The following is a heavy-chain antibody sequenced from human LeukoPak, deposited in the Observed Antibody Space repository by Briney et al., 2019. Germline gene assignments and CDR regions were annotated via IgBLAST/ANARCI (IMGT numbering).Heavy chain of an antibody. CDR3: ATNPSPRVGAMGYYFDY. CDR2: INPNSGGT. D-gene: IGHD1-26*01. J-gene: IGHJ4*02. Sequence: WASVKVSCKASGGTFSSYAISWVRQAPGQGLEWMGWINPNSGGTNYAQKFQGRVTMTRDTSISTAYMELSRLRSDDTAVYYCATNPSPRVGAMGYYFDYWGQGTLVTVSS. CDR1: GGTFSSYA. V-gene: IGHV1-2*02.